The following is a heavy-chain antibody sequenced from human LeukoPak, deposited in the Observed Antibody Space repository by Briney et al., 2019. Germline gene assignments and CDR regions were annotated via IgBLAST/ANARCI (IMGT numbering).Heavy chain of an antibody. V-gene: IGHV3-53*01. CDR3: ASLSLGHY. D-gene: IGHD6-6*01. CDR2: IYSGGST. CDR1: RFNLHYYA. J-gene: IGHJ4*02. Sequence: PGASLRLSCAASRFNLHYYALHWFRQGPDKGLEWVSVIYSGGSTYYADSVKGRFTISRDTSKNTLSLQMNSLRAEDTAVYYCASLSLGHYWGQGTLVTVSS.